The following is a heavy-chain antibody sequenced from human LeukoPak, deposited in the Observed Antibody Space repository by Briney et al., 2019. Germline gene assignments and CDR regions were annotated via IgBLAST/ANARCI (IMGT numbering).Heavy chain of an antibody. J-gene: IGHJ4*02. D-gene: IGHD6-13*01. Sequence: ASVKVYCKVSGYTLPELSMHWVRQAPGKGLEWMGGFDPEDGETIYAQKFQGRVTMTEDTSTDTAYMELSSLRSEDTAVYYCATGIAAAGTDFDYWGQGTLVTVSS. CDR1: GYTLPELS. V-gene: IGHV1-24*01. CDR2: FDPEDGET. CDR3: ATGIAAAGTDFDY.